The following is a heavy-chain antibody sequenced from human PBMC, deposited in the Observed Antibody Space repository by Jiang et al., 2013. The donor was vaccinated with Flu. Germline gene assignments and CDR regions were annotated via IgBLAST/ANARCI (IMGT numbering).Heavy chain of an antibody. CDR1: GGSISSSSYF. V-gene: IGHV4-39*01. CDR3: ARLPGYGSGAYDYFGMDV. Sequence: GSGLVKPSETLSLTCTVSGGSISSSSYFWGWIRQPPGKGLEWIGSIYYSGSTYYNPSLKSRVTISVDTSKNQFSLRLTSVTAADTAVYYCARLPGYGSGAYDYFGMDVW. CDR2: IYYSGST. D-gene: IGHD3-10*01. J-gene: IGHJ6*01.